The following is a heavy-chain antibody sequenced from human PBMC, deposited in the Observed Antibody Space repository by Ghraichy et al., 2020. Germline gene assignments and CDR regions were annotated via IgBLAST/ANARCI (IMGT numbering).Heavy chain of an antibody. V-gene: IGHV3-11*04. Sequence: LSLTCAASGFTFSDSYMTWICQAPGKGLEWISYISSTSNTIHYADSVEGRFTISRDNAKNSLYLQMNSLRVGDTAVYYCARGRNYFDYWGQGTLVTVSS. J-gene: IGHJ4*02. CDR1: GFTFSDSY. CDR2: ISSTSNTI. CDR3: ARGRNYFDY.